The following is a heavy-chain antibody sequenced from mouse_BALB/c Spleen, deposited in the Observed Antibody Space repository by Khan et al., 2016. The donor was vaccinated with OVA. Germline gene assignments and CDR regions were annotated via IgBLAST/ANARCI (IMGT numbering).Heavy chain of an antibody. Sequence: QIQLVQSGPELKKPGETVRISCKASGYTFTTAGIQWVQKMPGKGLKWIGWINTHSGVPKYAEDFKGRFAFSLEISVNTAYLQITNLKNEDTATXFCARGGAAYYRNDGGAKEYWGKGTSVTVS. J-gene: IGHJ4*01. CDR3: ARGGAAYYRNDGGAKEY. CDR1: GYTFTTAG. D-gene: IGHD2-14*01. V-gene: IGHV9-4*02. CDR2: INTHSGVP.